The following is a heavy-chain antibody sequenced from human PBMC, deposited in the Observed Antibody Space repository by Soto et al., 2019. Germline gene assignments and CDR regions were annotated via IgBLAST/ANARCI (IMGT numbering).Heavy chain of an antibody. CDR3: ARSITMVRGVIIRSWDLSY. CDR1: GYTFTSYG. Sequence: QVQLVQSGAEVKKPGASVKVSCKASGYTFTSYGISWVRQAPGQGLEWMGWISAYNGNTNYAQKLQGRVTMTTDTTTSTANMELRSLRADDTAVYYCARSITMVRGVIIRSWDLSYWGQGTLVTVSS. CDR2: ISAYNGNT. J-gene: IGHJ4*02. D-gene: IGHD3-10*01. V-gene: IGHV1-18*01.